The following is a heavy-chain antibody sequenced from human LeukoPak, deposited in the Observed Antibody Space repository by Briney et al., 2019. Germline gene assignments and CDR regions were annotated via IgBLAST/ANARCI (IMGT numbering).Heavy chain of an antibody. J-gene: IGHJ4*02. CDR3: ARALAVYFDY. D-gene: IGHD6-19*01. CDR1: GFTFSNAW. CDR2: ISGSGGST. Sequence: GGSLRLSCAASGFTFSNAWMSWVRQAPGKGLEWVSAISGSGGSTYYADSVKGRFTISRDNSKNTLYLQMNSLRAEDTAVYYCARALAVYFDYWGQGTLVTVSS. V-gene: IGHV3-23*01.